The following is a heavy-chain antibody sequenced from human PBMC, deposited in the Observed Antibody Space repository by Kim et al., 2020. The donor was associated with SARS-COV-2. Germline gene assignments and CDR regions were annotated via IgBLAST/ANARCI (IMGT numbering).Heavy chain of an antibody. Sequence: GGSLRLSCAASGFTFSSYGMHWVRQAPGKGLEWVAVISYDGSNKYYADSVKGRFTISRDNSKNTLYLQMNSLRAEDTAVYYCANSRGSSSGLWFDPWGQGTLVTVSS. D-gene: IGHD6-6*01. CDR2: ISYDGSNK. CDR3: ANSRGSSSGLWFDP. V-gene: IGHV3-30*18. CDR1: GFTFSSYG. J-gene: IGHJ5*02.